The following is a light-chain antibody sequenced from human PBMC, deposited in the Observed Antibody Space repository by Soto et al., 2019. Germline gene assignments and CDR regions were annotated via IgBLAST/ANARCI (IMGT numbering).Light chain of an antibody. CDR3: CSYAVL. J-gene: IGLJ1*01. CDR1: SSDVGSYNL. V-gene: IGLV2-23*02. Sequence: QSALTQPASVSGSPGQSITISCTGTSSDVGSYNLVSWYQQHPGKAPKLMIYEVSKRPSGVSNRFSGSKSGNTASLTISGLQAEDEADYYGCSYAVLFGTGTKVTVL. CDR2: EVS.